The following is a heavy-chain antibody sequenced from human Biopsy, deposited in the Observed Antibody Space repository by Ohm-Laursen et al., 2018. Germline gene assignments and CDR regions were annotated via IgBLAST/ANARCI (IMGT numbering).Heavy chain of an antibody. J-gene: IGHJ4*02. Sequence: SLRLSCTASGFIFDDYDMHWVRQAPGKGLEWVSRINRDSDTADYVDSVRGRFTISRDNARKTLFLQMNSLRPEDTALYYCVKDRGGARASFHYWGQGIRVVVSS. V-gene: IGHV3-9*01. CDR1: GFIFDDYD. CDR3: VKDRGGARASFHY. CDR2: INRDSDTA. D-gene: IGHD3-16*01.